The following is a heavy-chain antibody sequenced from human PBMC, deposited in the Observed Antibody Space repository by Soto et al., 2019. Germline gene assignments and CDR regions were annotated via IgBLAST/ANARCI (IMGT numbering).Heavy chain of an antibody. J-gene: IGHJ4*02. CDR2: IIPIFGTA. D-gene: IGHD6-13*01. Sequence: SVKVSCKASGGTFSSYAISWVRQAPGQGLEWMGGIIPIFGTANYAQKFQGRVTITADESTSTAYMELSSLRSEDTAAYYCARANDPRKQQLAHWGQGTLVTVSS. CDR1: GGTFSSYA. V-gene: IGHV1-69*13. CDR3: ARANDPRKQQLAH.